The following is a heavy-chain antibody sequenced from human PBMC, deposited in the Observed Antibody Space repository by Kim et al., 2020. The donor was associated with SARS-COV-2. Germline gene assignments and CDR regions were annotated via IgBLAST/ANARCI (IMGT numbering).Heavy chain of an antibody. CDR3: AKDVQFASSSGYCYYGL. Sequence: GGSLRLSCAASGFTFGHYAMHWVRQAPGKGLEWVSGISWNSGSITYADSVKGRFTISRDNAKDSLYLQLNSLRTEDTAVYYCAKDVQFASSSGYCYYGL. V-gene: IGHV3-9*01. CDR1: GFTFGHYA. D-gene: IGHD6-6*01. J-gene: IGHJ6*01. CDR2: ISWNSGSI.